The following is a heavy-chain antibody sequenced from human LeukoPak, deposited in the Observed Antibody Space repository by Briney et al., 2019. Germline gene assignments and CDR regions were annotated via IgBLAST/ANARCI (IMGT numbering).Heavy chain of an antibody. V-gene: IGHV1-2*02. CDR3: ARVPHGETIFGVLMYSFDY. J-gene: IGHJ4*02. CDR1: GYTFTGYY. CDR2: INPNSGGT. D-gene: IGHD3-3*01. Sequence: ASVKVSCKASGYTFTGYYMHWVRQAPGQGLEWMGWINPNSGGTNYAQKFQGRVTMTRDTSISTAYMEPSSLRSEDTAVYYCARVPHGETIFGVLMYSFDYWGQGTLVTVSS.